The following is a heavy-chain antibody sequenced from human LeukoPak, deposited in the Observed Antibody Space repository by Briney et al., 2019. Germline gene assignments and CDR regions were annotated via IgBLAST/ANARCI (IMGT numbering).Heavy chain of an antibody. CDR3: TGASYDSSGVH. CDR2: IYYSGST. V-gene: IGHV4-59*01. Sequence: SETLSLTCTVSGGSISSYYWSWIRQPPGKGLEWIGYIYYSGSTNYNPSLKSRVTISVDTSKNQFSLKLSSVTAADTAVYYCTGASYDSSGVHWGQGTLVTVSS. D-gene: IGHD3-22*01. CDR1: GGSISSYY. J-gene: IGHJ4*02.